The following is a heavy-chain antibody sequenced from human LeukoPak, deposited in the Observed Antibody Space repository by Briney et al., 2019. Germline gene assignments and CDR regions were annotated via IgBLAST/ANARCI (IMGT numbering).Heavy chain of an antibody. CDR2: ISYDGSNK. CDR1: GFTFSSYA. V-gene: IGHV3-30*04. D-gene: IGHD4-23*01. Sequence: GGSLRLSCAASGFTFSSYAMHWVRQAPGKGLEWVAVISYDGSNKYYADSVKGRFTISRDNSKNTLYLQMNSLRAEDTAVYYCAREADVPDGGPFDYWGQGTLVTASS. CDR3: AREADVPDGGPFDY. J-gene: IGHJ4*02.